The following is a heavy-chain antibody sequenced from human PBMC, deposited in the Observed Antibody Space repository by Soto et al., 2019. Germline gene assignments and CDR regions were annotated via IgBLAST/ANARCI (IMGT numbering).Heavy chain of an antibody. J-gene: IGHJ5*02. Sequence: QVQLQESGPGLVKPSETLSLTCTVSGGSISSFYWSWIQQPPGKGLEWIGYIYYSGSTNYNPSLKSRVTISVDTSKNQFSLKLSSVTAADTAVYYCARDLRSRLYSNYDNLFDPWGQGTLVTVSS. CDR2: IYYSGST. CDR3: ARDLRSRLYSNYDNLFDP. V-gene: IGHV4-59*01. CDR1: GGSISSFY. D-gene: IGHD4-4*01.